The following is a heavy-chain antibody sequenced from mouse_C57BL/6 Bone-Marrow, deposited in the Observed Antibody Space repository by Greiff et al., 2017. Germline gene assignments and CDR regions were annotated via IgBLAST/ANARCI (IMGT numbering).Heavy chain of an antibody. D-gene: IGHD3-3*01. CDR3: ASREAY. CDR1: GFSLTSYG. Sequence: VQLQQSGPGLVQPSQSLSITCTVSGFSLTSYGVHWVRQSPGKGLEWLGVIWSGGSTDYNAAFISRLSISKDNSKSQVFFKMNSLQADDTAIYYCASREAYWGQGTLVTVSA. J-gene: IGHJ3*01. CDR2: IWSGGST. V-gene: IGHV2-2*01.